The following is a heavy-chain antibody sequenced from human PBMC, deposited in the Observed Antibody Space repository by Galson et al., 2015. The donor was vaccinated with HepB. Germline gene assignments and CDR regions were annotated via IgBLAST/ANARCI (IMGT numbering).Heavy chain of an antibody. Sequence: SLRLSCAASGFTLTNHAMSWVRQAPGKGLEWVSAISGNSFITYYTNSARGRFTISRDNSRNTLSLQMTSLRAEDTAIYYCARDVTSGSARDVTSGSITPYYFDYWGQGTLVTVSS. J-gene: IGHJ4*02. CDR1: GFTLTNHA. V-gene: IGHV3-23*01. CDR2: ISGNSFIT. CDR3: ARDVTSGSARDVTSGSITPYYFDY. D-gene: IGHD6-19*01.